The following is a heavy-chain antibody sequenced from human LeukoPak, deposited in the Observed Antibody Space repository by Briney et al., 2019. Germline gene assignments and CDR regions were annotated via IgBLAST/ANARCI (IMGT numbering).Heavy chain of an antibody. CDR1: GYSISSGYY. V-gene: IGHV4-38-2*01. Sequence: SETLSLTCAVSGYSISSGYYLGWLRHPPGTGPEWIGSIYHSGSTYYNPSLKSRVTISVDTSKNQFSLKLSSVTAADTAVYYCARHGITIFGVVIEFDYWGQGTLITVSS. D-gene: IGHD3-3*01. CDR3: ARHGITIFGVVIEFDY. J-gene: IGHJ4*02. CDR2: IYHSGST.